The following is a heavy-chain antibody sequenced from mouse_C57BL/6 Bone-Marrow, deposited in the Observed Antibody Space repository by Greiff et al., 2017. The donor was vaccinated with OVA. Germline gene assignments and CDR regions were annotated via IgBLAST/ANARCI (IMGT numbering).Heavy chain of an antibody. CDR3: ARSYYGSSPVY. J-gene: IGHJ2*01. CDR2: IYPGDGAT. D-gene: IGHD1-1*01. Sequence: QVQLKQSGPELVKPGASVKISCKASGYAFSSSWMNWVKQRPGKGLEWIGRIYPGDGATNYNGKFKGKATLTADKSSSTAYMQLSSLTSEDSAVYFCARSYYGSSPVYWGQGTTLTVSA. CDR1: GYAFSSSW. V-gene: IGHV1-82*01.